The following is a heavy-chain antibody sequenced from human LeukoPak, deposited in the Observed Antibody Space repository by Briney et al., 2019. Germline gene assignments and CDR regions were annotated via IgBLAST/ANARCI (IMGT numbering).Heavy chain of an antibody. V-gene: IGHV1-18*01. CDR2: ISAYNGNT. J-gene: IGHJ3*02. Sequence: ASVKVSCKASGYTFTSYGISWVRQAPGQGLEWMGWISAYNGNTNYAQKLQGRVTMTTDTSTSTAYMELRSLRSDDTAVYYCAKAPYDFWSGYPPCAFDIWGQGTMVTVSS. CDR3: AKAPYDFWSGYPPCAFDI. CDR1: GYTFTSYG. D-gene: IGHD3-3*01.